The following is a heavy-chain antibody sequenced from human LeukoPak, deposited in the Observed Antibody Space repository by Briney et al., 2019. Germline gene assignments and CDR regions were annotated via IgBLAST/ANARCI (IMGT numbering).Heavy chain of an antibody. CDR1: GFTFSSYW. J-gene: IGHJ4*02. CDR2: IKQDGSEK. CDR3: AKYSSGWNFDY. D-gene: IGHD6-19*01. Sequence: GGSLRLSCAASGFTFSSYWMSWVRQAPGKGLEWVANIKQDGSEKYYVDSVKGRFTISRDNAKNSLYLQMNSLRAEDTAVYYCAKYSSGWNFDYWGQGTLVTVSS. V-gene: IGHV3-7*01.